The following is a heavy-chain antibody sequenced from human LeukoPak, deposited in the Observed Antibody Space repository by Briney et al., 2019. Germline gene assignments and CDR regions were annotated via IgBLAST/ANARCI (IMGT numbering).Heavy chain of an antibody. D-gene: IGHD3-10*01. V-gene: IGHV3-30*18. CDR1: GFTFSSYG. CDR3: AKDLTRGITMVRGVLDY. CDR2: ISYDGSNK. J-gene: IGHJ4*02. Sequence: PGRSLRLSCAASGFTFSSYGMHWVRQAPGKGLEWVAVISYDGSNKYYADSVKGRFTISRDNSKNTLYLQMNSLRAEDTAVYYCAKDLTRGITMVRGVLDYWGQGTLVTVSS.